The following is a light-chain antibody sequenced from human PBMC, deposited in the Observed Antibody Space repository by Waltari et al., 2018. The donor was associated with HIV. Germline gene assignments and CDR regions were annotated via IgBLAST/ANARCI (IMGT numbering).Light chain of an antibody. V-gene: IGLV1-51*01. CDR1: FSNIGNNY. CDR2: ENN. CDR3: GTWDSNLSTGV. Sequence: QSVLTQPPSVSAAPGEKVTISCSGSFSNIGNNYISWYQQFPGKAPKLLIYENNKRPSGIPERFSGSKSGSSASLGITGLRTGDEADYYCGTWDSNLSTGVFGGGTKLTVL. J-gene: IGLJ3*02.